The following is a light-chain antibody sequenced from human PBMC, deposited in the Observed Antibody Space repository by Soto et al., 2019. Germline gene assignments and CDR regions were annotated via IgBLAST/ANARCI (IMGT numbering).Light chain of an antibody. CDR2: GVS. CDR3: LQHNSYPRT. V-gene: IGKV3-20*01. J-gene: IGKJ1*01. Sequence: IVLTQSPCTLSLSPGERATLSCRASQSVGSTFLAWYQQKPGQAPRLLIYGVSTRATGIPDRFSGSWSGTDFTLTISSLQPEDFATYYCLQHNSYPRTFGQGTKVDI. CDR1: QSVGSTF.